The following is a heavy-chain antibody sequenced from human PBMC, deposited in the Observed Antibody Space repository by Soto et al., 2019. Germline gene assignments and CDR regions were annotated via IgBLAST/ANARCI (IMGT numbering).Heavy chain of an antibody. CDR1: GGSISSYY. J-gene: IGHJ4*02. CDR3: ARDPSYYDSTPGNFDY. V-gene: IGHV4-59*01. D-gene: IGHD3-22*01. CDR2: IYYSGST. Sequence: PSETLSLTCTVSGGSISSYYWSWIRQPPGKGLEWIGYIYYSGSTNYNPSLKSRVTISVDTSKNQFSLKLSSVTPADTAVYYCARDPSYYDSTPGNFDYWGQGTLVTVSS.